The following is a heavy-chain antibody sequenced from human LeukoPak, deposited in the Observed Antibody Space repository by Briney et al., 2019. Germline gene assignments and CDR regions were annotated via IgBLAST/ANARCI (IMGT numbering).Heavy chain of an antibody. D-gene: IGHD6-13*01. CDR2: ISTSSSYI. Sequence: KPGRSLRLSCAASGFTFSSYSMNWVRQAPGKGLEWVSSISTSSSYIYYADSVKGRFTISGDNAKNSLYLQMNSLRAEDTAVYYCARANPAGHVDYWGQGTLVTVSS. J-gene: IGHJ4*02. CDR3: ARANPAGHVDY. CDR1: GFTFSSYS. V-gene: IGHV3-21*01.